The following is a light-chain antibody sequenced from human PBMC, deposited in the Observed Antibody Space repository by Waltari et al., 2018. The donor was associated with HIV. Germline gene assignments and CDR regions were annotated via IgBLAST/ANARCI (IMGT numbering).Light chain of an antibody. Sequence: DIQMTQSPSYLAASVGDSVNITCRASQGVNNYVAWIQHKPGKAPKSLIFAASTLQSGVPSRFSGSGFGTAFTLTISSLQPEDFATYYCQQYNSYPRTFGQGTKVDIK. V-gene: IGKV1-16*01. J-gene: IGKJ1*01. CDR1: QGVNNY. CDR2: AAS. CDR3: QQYNSYPRT.